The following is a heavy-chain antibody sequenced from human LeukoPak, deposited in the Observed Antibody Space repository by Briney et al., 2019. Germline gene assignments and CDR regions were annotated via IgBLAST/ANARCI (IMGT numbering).Heavy chain of an antibody. CDR3: ARKIHGSGSYVWSRSRWFDP. J-gene: IGHJ5*02. CDR2: IDHSGNT. D-gene: IGHD3-10*01. V-gene: IGHV4-34*01. Sequence: SETLPLTCAVYGGSLSGYYWSWIRQPPGKGLEWIGEIDHSGNTNYNPSLKSRVTISVDTSNNQLSLRLISVTAADTAVYYCARKIHGSGSYVWSRSRWFDPWGQGTLVTVSS. CDR1: GGSLSGYY.